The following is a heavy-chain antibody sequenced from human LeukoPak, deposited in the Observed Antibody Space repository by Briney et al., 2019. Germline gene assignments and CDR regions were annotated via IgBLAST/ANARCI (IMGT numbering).Heavy chain of an antibody. CDR2: ISSSSSYI. V-gene: IGHV3-21*01. J-gene: IGHJ4*02. CDR3: ATTPYSRGGEG. Sequence: GGSLRLSCAASGFTFSSYSMNWVHQAPGKGLEWVSSISSSSSYIYYADSVKGRFTISRDNAKNSLYLQMNGLRAEDTAVYYCATTPYSRGGEGWGQGTLVTVSS. CDR1: GFTFSSYS. D-gene: IGHD6-13*01.